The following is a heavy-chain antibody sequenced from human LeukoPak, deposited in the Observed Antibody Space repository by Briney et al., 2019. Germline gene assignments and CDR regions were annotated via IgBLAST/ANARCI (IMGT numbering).Heavy chain of an antibody. CDR1: GYTFTSYD. CDR2: MNPNSGNT. CDR3: ARGPLFWSGYYPGGWFDP. J-gene: IGHJ5*02. V-gene: IGHV1-8*01. D-gene: IGHD3-3*01. Sequence: ASVKVSCKASGYTFTSYDINWVRQATGQGLEWMGWMNPNSGNTGYAQKFQGRVTMTRNTSISTAYMELSSLRSGDTAVYYCARGPLFWSGYYPGGWFDPWGQGTLVAVSS.